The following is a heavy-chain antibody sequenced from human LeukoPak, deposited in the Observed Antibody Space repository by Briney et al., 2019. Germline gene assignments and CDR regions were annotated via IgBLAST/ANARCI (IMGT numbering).Heavy chain of an antibody. CDR3: ARGPRTYYDILTGYFPYFDY. Sequence: GGSLRLSCAASGFTLSSYWMSWVRQAPGKGLEWVANIKQDGSEKYYVDSVKGRFTISRDNAKNSLYLQMNSLRAEDTAVYYCARGPRTYYDILTGYFPYFDYWGQGTLVTVSS. D-gene: IGHD3-9*01. J-gene: IGHJ4*02. CDR1: GFTLSSYW. V-gene: IGHV3-7*01. CDR2: IKQDGSEK.